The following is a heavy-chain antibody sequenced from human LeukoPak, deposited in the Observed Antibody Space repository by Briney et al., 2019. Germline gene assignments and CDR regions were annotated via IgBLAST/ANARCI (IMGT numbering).Heavy chain of an antibody. D-gene: IGHD6-13*01. V-gene: IGHV4-59*01. J-gene: IGHJ4*02. CDR1: GGSISGYY. CDR2: VYYSGST. Sequence: PSEPLSLTCTVSGGSISGYYWSWIRQPPGKGLEWIGYVYYSGSTNYNPSLKSRVTISVDTSKNQFSLKLSSVTAADTAVYYCARETPPTWYSSSLIDYWGQGTLVTVSS. CDR3: ARETPPTWYSSSLIDY.